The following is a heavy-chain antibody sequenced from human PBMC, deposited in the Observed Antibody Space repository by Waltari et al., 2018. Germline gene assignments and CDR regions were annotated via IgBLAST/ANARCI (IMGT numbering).Heavy chain of an antibody. J-gene: IGHJ6*02. D-gene: IGHD5-12*01. CDR3: ARDAAWSMDV. V-gene: IGHV3-74*03. CDR2: IDSDGSQT. Sequence: EVQLVESGGGLVQPGGSLRLSCPASGFRFSSYWIHWVRQAPGKGLVWVSRIDSDGSQTTYADVVKGRVTISRDNAKNTVYLQMNSLRPEDTAVYYCARDAAWSMDVWGQGTTVTVSS. CDR1: GFRFSSYW.